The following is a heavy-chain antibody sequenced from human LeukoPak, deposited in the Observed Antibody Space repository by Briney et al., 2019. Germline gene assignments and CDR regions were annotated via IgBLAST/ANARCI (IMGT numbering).Heavy chain of an antibody. J-gene: IGHJ6*03. CDR3: ASQGYDSIGYYYMDV. CDR1: GGSLRGYY. D-gene: IGHD3-22*01. CDR2: INHSGST. Sequence: SETLSLTCGIYGGSLRGYYWSWIRQPPGKGLEWIGEINHSGSTNYNPSLKSRVTISVDTSKNQFSLKLSSVTAADTAVYYCASQGYDSIGYYYMDVWGKGTTVTISS. V-gene: IGHV4-34*01.